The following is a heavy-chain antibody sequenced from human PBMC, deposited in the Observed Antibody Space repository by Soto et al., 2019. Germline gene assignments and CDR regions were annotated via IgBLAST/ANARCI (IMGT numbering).Heavy chain of an antibody. CDR2: ISYDGSNK. CDR3: ARDPEGWSLFDY. Sequence: GGSLRLSCAASGFTFSSYAMHWVRQAPGKGLEWVAVISYDGSNKYYADSVKGRFTISRDNSKNTLYLQMNSLRAEDTAVYYCARDPEGWSLFDYWGQGTLVTVSS. V-gene: IGHV3-30-3*01. J-gene: IGHJ4*02. D-gene: IGHD6-19*01. CDR1: GFTFSSYA.